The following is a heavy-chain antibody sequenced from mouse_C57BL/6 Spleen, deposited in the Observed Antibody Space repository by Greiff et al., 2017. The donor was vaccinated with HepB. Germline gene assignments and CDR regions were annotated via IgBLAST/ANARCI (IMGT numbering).Heavy chain of an antibody. CDR2: INPNNGGT. CDR3: ATGYDYDGYFDV. D-gene: IGHD2-4*01. J-gene: IGHJ1*03. CDR1: GYTFTDYY. Sequence: VQLQQSGPELVKPGASVKISCKASGYTFTDYYMNWVKQSHGKSLEWIGDINPNNGGTSYNQKFKGKATLTVDKSSSTAYMELRSLTSEDSAVYYCATGYDYDGYFDVWGTGTTVTVSS. V-gene: IGHV1-26*01.